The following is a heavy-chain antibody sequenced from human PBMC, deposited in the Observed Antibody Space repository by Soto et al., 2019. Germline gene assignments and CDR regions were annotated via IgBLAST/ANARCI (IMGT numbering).Heavy chain of an antibody. J-gene: IGHJ4*02. Sequence: QVQLQESGPGLVKPSQTLSLTCTVSGGSINSGGYYWSWIRQHPGKGLEWIGYIYYSGSTYYNPSLKSRITISGDTSKNQFSLKLSAVTAADTAVYYCARTAWHCFDYWGQGTLATVSS. V-gene: IGHV4-31*03. CDR3: ARTAWHCFDY. CDR2: IYYSGST. CDR1: GGSINSGGYY. D-gene: IGHD2-21*02.